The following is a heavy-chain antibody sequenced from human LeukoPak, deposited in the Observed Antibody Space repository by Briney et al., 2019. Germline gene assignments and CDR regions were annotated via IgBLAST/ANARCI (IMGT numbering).Heavy chain of an antibody. Sequence: TSVKVSCKASGFTFTSSAMQWVRQARGQRLEWIGWIVVGSGNTNYAQKFQERVTITRDMSTSTAYMELSSLRAEDTAVYYCAAVIVGVTWFDPWGQGTLVTVSS. V-gene: IGHV1-58*02. J-gene: IGHJ5*02. CDR3: AAVIVGVTWFDP. CDR2: IVVGSGNT. CDR1: GFTFTSSA. D-gene: IGHD2-21*02.